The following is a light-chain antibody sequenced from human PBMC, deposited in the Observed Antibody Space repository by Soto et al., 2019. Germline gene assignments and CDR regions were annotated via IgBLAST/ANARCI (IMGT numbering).Light chain of an antibody. Sequence: SVLTQSPGTLSLSPGERATLSCRASQSVSSNYLAWYQQKPGQAPRLLIYGASTRATGIPDRFSGSGSGTDFTLTISRLEPEDFAVYYCQQYGSSPPITFGQGTRLEIK. CDR2: GAS. J-gene: IGKJ5*01. V-gene: IGKV3-20*01. CDR1: QSVSSNY. CDR3: QQYGSSPPIT.